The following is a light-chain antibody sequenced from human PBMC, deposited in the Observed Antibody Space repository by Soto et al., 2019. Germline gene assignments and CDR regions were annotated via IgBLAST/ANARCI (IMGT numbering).Light chain of an antibody. Sequence: DIQMTQSPSSLSASVGDRVTITCRASQTFSNYLNWYQQKPGKAPKLLIYAASSLQSGVPSRFSGSGSGTDFTLTISSLQPEDFATYCCQQSLSTPETFGQGTKVELK. J-gene: IGKJ1*01. CDR3: QQSLSTPET. V-gene: IGKV1-39*01. CDR2: AAS. CDR1: QTFSNY.